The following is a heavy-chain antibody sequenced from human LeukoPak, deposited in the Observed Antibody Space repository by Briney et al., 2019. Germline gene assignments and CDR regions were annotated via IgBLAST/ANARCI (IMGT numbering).Heavy chain of an antibody. CDR3: AKDRGYDLGPDY. D-gene: IGHD5-12*01. V-gene: IGHV3-30*18. J-gene: IGHJ4*02. CDR2: ISYDGSNK. Sequence: GGSLRLSCAASGFTFSSYGMHWVRQAPGKGLEWVAVISYDGSNKYYADSVKGRFTISRDNSKNTLYLQMNSLRAEDTAVYYCAKDRGYDLGPDYWSQGTLVTVSS. CDR1: GFTFSSYG.